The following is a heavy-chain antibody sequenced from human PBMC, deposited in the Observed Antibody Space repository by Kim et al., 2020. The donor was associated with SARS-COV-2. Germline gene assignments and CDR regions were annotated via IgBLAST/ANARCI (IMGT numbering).Heavy chain of an antibody. CDR3: ARDRLDSSGWYTSGGFDP. J-gene: IGHJ5*02. D-gene: IGHD6-19*01. V-gene: IGHV4-59*01. Sequence: PSRQSRVTISVDTSKNQCSLKLSSVTAADTAVYYCARDRLDSSGWYTSGGFDPWGQGTLVTVSS.